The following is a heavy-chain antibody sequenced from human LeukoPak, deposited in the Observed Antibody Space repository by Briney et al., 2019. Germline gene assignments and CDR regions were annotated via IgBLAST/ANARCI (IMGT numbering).Heavy chain of an antibody. Sequence: SETLSLTCTASGGSISSRSYYWGWIRQPPGKGLEWIGSIYYSGSTYYNPSLKSRVTISVDTSKNQFSLKLSSVTAADTAVYYCARVYGDSKIFDYWGQGTLVTVSS. D-gene: IGHD4-17*01. CDR2: IYYSGST. V-gene: IGHV4-39*07. CDR3: ARVYGDSKIFDY. CDR1: GGSISSRSYY. J-gene: IGHJ4*02.